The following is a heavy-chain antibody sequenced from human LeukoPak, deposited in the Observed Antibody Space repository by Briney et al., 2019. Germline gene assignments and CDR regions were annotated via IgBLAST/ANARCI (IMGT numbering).Heavy chain of an antibody. CDR2: IFYSGST. Sequence: SETLSLTCTVSGGSISTSNYYWGWIRQPPGKGLEWIGNIFYSGSTYYNPSLKSRVTISVDTSKNQFSLKLSSVTAADTAVYYCARERRYSSSSPNWFDPWGQGTLVTVSS. D-gene: IGHD6-13*01. V-gene: IGHV4-39*07. J-gene: IGHJ5*02. CDR1: GGSISTSNYY. CDR3: ARERRYSSSSPNWFDP.